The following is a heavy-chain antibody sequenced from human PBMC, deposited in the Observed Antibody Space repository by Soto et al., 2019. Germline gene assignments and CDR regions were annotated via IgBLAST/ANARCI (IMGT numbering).Heavy chain of an antibody. CDR2: ISSSSSYI. Sequence: PGGSLRLSCAASGFTFSSYSMNWVRQAPGKGLEWVSSISSSSSYIYYADSVKGRFTISRDNAKNSLYLQMNSLRAEDTAVYYCAREGFDSSGYYRGLDYWGQGTLVTVS. D-gene: IGHD3-22*01. CDR1: GFTFSSYS. CDR3: AREGFDSSGYYRGLDY. J-gene: IGHJ4*02. V-gene: IGHV3-21*01.